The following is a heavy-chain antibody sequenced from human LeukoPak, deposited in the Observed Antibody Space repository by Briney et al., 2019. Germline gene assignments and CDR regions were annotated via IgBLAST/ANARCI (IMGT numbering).Heavy chain of an antibody. Sequence: SETLSLTRTVSGGSISSGDYCWSWIRQPPGKGLEWIGYIYYSGSTYYNPSLKSRVTISVDTSKNQFSLKLSSVAAADTAVYYCARGGQYSGSYSFDYWGQGTLVTVSS. CDR2: IYYSGST. J-gene: IGHJ4*02. D-gene: IGHD1-26*01. V-gene: IGHV4-30-4*01. CDR3: ARGGQYSGSYSFDY. CDR1: GGSISSGDYC.